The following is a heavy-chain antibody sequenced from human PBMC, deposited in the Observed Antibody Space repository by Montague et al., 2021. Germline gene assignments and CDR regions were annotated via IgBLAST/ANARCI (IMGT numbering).Heavy chain of an antibody. CDR2: ITYTGNT. CDR1: GGSISSSNYH. CDR3: ARLDNVLICWGFDY. V-gene: IGHV4-39*01. D-gene: IGHD2-8*01. J-gene: IGHJ4*02. Sequence: SETLSLTCIVFGGSISSSNYHWGWIRQPPGKGLEWVGSITYTGNTYYNPSLKSRVTMSVDTSRNQFSLKLTSVTAADTAVYYCARLDNVLICWGFDYWGQGTLVTVSS.